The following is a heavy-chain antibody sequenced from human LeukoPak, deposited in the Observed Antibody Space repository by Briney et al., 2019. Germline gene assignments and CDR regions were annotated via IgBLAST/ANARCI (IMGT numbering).Heavy chain of an antibody. J-gene: IGHJ3*02. V-gene: IGHV4-39*07. CDR2: INHSGST. CDR1: GGSISSGGYY. CDR3: ARGLRTLPEAFDI. D-gene: IGHD1-14*01. Sequence: SETLSLTCTVSGGSISSGGYYWSWIRQPPGKGLEWIGEINHSGSTNYNPSLKSRVTISVDTSKNQFSLKLSSVTAADTAVYYCARGLRTLPEAFDIWGQGTMVTVSS.